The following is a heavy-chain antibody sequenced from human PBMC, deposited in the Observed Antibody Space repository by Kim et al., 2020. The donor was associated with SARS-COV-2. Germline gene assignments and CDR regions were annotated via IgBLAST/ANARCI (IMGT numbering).Heavy chain of an antibody. J-gene: IGHJ6*02. CDR3: AKGLRHISTSSSYYYYGVDV. CDR1: GFTFSSYG. Sequence: GGSLRLSCAASGFTFSSYGMHWVRQAPGKGLEWVAVISYDGSNKYYADSVKGRFTISRDNSKNTLYLHMNSLRAEDTAVYYCAKGLRHISTSSSYYYYGVDVWGQGTTVTVSS. CDR2: ISYDGSNK. D-gene: IGHD3-9*01. V-gene: IGHV3-30*18.